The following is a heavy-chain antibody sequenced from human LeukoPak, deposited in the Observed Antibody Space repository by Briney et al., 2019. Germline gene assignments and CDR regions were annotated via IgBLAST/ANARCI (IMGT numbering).Heavy chain of an antibody. V-gene: IGHV3-15*01. Sequence: GGSLRLSCVVSGFTFSKARMSWVRQAPGKGLEWVGRIKTKADGGTTDYAAPVKGRLTISRDDSKNTLYLQMNSLKTEDTAVYYCTTDFPSDYWGQGTLVTVSS. CDR1: GFTFSKAR. J-gene: IGHJ4*02. CDR2: IKTKADGGTT. CDR3: TTDFPSDY.